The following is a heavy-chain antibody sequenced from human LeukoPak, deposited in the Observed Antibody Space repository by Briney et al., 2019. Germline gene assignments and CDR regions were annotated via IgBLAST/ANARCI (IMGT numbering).Heavy chain of an antibody. V-gene: IGHV3-11*04. Sequence: GGSLRLSCAASGFTFSDYYMSWIRQAPGKGLEWVSYISSSGSTIYYADSVKGRFTISRDNAKNSLYLQMNSLRAEDTAVYYCARGNSRGYDFWSGHGLDVWGKGTTVTVSS. J-gene: IGHJ6*04. CDR1: GFTFSDYY. CDR2: ISSSGSTI. CDR3: ARGNSRGYDFWSGHGLDV. D-gene: IGHD3-3*01.